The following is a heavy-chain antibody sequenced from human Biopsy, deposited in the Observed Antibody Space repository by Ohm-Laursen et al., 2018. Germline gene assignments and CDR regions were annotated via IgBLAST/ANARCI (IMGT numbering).Heavy chain of an antibody. CDR1: GDSISFPY. Sequence: SDTLSLTCAASGDSISFPYWGWFRQPPGKGLEYIGSTHDTGTTDYSPSLKTRVSLSVDTSTKVFSLILSSVTAADTAVYYCAAGATWLVHYWGQGTLVIVSS. D-gene: IGHD6-19*01. CDR2: THDTGTT. V-gene: IGHV4-59*07. CDR3: AAGATWLVHY. J-gene: IGHJ4*02.